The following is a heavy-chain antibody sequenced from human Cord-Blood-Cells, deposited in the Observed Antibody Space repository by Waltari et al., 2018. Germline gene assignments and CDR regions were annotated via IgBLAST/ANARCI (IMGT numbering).Heavy chain of an antibody. V-gene: IGHV4-39*01. CDR2: IYYSGST. Sequence: QLQLQESGPGLVKHSETLSLTCTVSGGYISSSSYYWGWIRQPPGKGLEWIGSIYYSGSTYYNPSLKSRVTISVDTSKNQFSLKLSSVTAADTAVYYCARRSGKQLDYFDYWGQGTLVTVSS. D-gene: IGHD6-6*01. CDR3: ARRSGKQLDYFDY. CDR1: GGYISSSSYY. J-gene: IGHJ4*02.